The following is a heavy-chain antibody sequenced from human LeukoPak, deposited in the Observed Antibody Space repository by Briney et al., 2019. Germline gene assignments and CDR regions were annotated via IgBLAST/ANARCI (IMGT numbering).Heavy chain of an antibody. Sequence: SETLSLTCVVSGASISSSDWWSWVRQSPGKGLEWIGEIYYTGSRNYNPSLKSRVTISVDTSKNQFSLKLSSVTAADTAVYYCARHPVGPGGLDVWGQGTTLTVSS. D-gene: IGHD2-8*02. CDR2: IYYTGSR. V-gene: IGHV4-4*02. J-gene: IGHJ6*02. CDR3: ARHPVGPGGLDV. CDR1: GASISSSDW.